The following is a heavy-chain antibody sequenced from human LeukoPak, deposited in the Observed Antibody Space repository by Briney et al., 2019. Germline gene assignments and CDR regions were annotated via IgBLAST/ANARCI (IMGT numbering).Heavy chain of an antibody. D-gene: IGHD3-22*01. J-gene: IGHJ3*02. CDR3: ARQSPGDYYDSSDAFDI. V-gene: IGHV3-48*04. CDR1: GFTFSSYW. CDR2: ISSSGSTI. Sequence: GGSLRLSCAASGFTFSSYWMSWVRQAPGKGLEWVSYISSSGSTIYYADSVKGRFTISRDNAKNSLYLQMNSLRAEDTAVYYCARQSPGDYYDSSDAFDIWGQGTMVTVSS.